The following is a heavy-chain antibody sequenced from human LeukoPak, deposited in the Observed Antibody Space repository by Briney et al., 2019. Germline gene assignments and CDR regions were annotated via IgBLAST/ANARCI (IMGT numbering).Heavy chain of an antibody. CDR3: ARVGNYAPFDY. CDR2: ISNTGSPI. CDR1: GFTFRNEE. J-gene: IGHJ4*02. Sequence: PGGSLRLSCVVSGFTFRNEEMNWVRQAPGKGLEWIAYISNTGSPIHYRDSVKGRFTISRDNAQSSLFLQMNSLRPDDTAIYYCARVGNYAPFDYWGQGALVAVSS. D-gene: IGHD1-7*01. V-gene: IGHV3-48*03.